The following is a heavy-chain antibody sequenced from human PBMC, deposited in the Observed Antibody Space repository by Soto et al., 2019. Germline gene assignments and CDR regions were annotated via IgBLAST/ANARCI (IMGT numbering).Heavy chain of an antibody. CDR1: GGSFSGYY. CDR2: INHSGST. V-gene: IGHV4-34*01. Sequence: SETLSLICAVYGGSFSGYYWSWIRQPPGEGLEWIGEINHSGSTNYNPSLKSRVTISVDTSKNQFSLKLSSVSAADTAVYYCATGRGVRGVIIPTYYYYGLDVWGQGTTVTVSS. D-gene: IGHD3-10*01. J-gene: IGHJ6*02. CDR3: ATGRGVRGVIIPTYYYYGLDV.